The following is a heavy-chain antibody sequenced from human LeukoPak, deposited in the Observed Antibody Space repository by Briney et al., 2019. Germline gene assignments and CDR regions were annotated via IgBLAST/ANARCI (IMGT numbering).Heavy chain of an antibody. Sequence: SETLSLTCTVSGGSISSGSYYCNWIRQPAGKGLEWIGRIYSSGSTNFNPSLKSRVTISLDTSENQFSLKLSAVTAADTAMYYCARVGCSSTNCYSHMDVWGKGTTVTTSS. CDR1: GGSISSGSYY. D-gene: IGHD2-2*01. J-gene: IGHJ6*03. CDR3: ARVGCSSTNCYSHMDV. V-gene: IGHV4-61*02. CDR2: IYSSGST.